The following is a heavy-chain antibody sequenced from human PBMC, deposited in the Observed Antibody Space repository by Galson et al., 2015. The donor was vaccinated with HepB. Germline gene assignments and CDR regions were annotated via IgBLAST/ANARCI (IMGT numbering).Heavy chain of an antibody. CDR2: IIPIFGTA. J-gene: IGHJ4*02. D-gene: IGHD6-19*01. V-gene: IGHV1-69*13. CDR3: ARMGLGYNRGGYDWSVDY. Sequence: SVKVSCKASGGTFSSYAISWVRQAPGQGLEWMGGIIPIFGTANYAQKFQGRVTITADESTSTAYMELSSLRSEDTAVYYCARMGLGYNRGGYDWSVDYWGQGTLVTVSS. CDR1: GGTFSSYA.